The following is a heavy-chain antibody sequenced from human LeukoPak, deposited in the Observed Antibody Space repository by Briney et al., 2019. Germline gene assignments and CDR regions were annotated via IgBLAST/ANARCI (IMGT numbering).Heavy chain of an antibody. V-gene: IGHV3-9*01. CDR3: AKGQDYYDSSGGLDY. CDR2: ISWNSGSI. CDR1: GFTFDDYA. D-gene: IGHD3-22*01. J-gene: IGHJ4*02. Sequence: GGSLRLSCAASGFTFDDYAMHWVRQAPGKGLEWVSGISWNSGSIGYADSVKGRFTISRDNSKNTLYLQMNSLRAEDTAVYYCAKGQDYYDSSGGLDYWGQGTLVTVSS.